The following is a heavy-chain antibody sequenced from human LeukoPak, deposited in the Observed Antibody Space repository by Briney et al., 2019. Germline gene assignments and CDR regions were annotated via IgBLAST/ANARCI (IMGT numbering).Heavy chain of an antibody. Sequence: PSETLSLTCTGSGGSISSHYWSWIRQPPGKGLEWIGDIYYSGSTNYNPSLKSRVTISVDTSKNQFSLKLSSVTAADTAVYYCARGYFDWLLFLDYWGQGTLVTVSS. CDR3: ARGYFDWLLFLDY. CDR1: GGSISSHY. V-gene: IGHV4-59*11. J-gene: IGHJ4*02. CDR2: IYYSGST. D-gene: IGHD3-9*01.